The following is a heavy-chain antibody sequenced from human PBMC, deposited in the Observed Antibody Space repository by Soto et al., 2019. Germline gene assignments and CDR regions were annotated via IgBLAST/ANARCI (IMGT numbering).Heavy chain of an antibody. CDR3: AKYLQAYGDSNYYYYGMDV. CDR2: ISYDGHNK. D-gene: IGHD4-17*01. V-gene: IGHV3-30*18. J-gene: IGHJ6*02. CDR1: GFTFTTFG. Sequence: QVQLVESGGGVVQPGGSLRLSCTASGFTFTTFGIHWVRQAPGKGLEWVALISYDGHNKYYSDSVKGRFTISGDNYKNTLSLQMNSLRAEDTAVYYCAKYLQAYGDSNYYYYGMDVWGQGTTVSVSS.